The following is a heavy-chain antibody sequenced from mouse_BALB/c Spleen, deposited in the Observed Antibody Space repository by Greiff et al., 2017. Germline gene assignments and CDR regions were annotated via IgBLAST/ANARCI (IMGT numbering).Heavy chain of an antibody. J-gene: IGHJ4*01. Sequence: VQLQESAAELARPGASVKMSCKASGYTFTSYTMHWVKQRPGQGLEWIGYINPSSGYTEYNQKFKDKTTLTADKSSSTAYMQLSSLTSEDSAVYYCARLGLRAMDYWGQGTSVTVSS. CDR1: GYTFTSYT. V-gene: IGHV1-4*02. CDR3: ARLGLRAMDY. D-gene: IGHD1-1*01. CDR2: INPSSGYT.